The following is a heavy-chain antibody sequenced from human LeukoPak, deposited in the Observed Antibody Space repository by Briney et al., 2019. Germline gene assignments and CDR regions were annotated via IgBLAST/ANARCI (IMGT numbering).Heavy chain of an antibody. Sequence: PGGSLRLSCAASGFTFSSYGMSWVRQAPGKGLEWVSAISGSGGSTYYADSVKGRFTISRDNSKNTLYLQMNSLRAEDTAVYYCATYTTVTTYGGKLRRDYWGQGTLVTVSS. CDR2: ISGSGGST. CDR1: GFTFSSYG. J-gene: IGHJ4*02. V-gene: IGHV3-23*01. D-gene: IGHD4-17*01. CDR3: ATYTTVTTYGGKLRRDY.